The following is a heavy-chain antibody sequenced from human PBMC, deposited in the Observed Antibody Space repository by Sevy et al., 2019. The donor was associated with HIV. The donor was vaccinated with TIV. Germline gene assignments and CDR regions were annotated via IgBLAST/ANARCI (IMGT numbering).Heavy chain of an antibody. CDR2: ISGSGRST. CDR3: AKGYCSGGSCPRDYYYYGMDV. CDR1: GFTFTSYA. J-gene: IGHJ6*02. V-gene: IGHV3-23*01. D-gene: IGHD2-15*01. Sequence: GGSLRLSCAASGFTFTSYAMNWVRQAPGKGLDWVSSISGSGRSTYYADSVEGRFTISRDNFKNTLSLQTNSLRADDTAVYYCAKGYCSGGSCPRDYYYYGMDVWGQGTTVTVSS.